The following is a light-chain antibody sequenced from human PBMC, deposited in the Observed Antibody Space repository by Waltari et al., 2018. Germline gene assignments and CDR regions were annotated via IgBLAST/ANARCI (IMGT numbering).Light chain of an antibody. CDR3: NSYTSSSTRV. CDR1: SRYLGTYDY. V-gene: IGLV2-14*03. CDR2: DVS. J-gene: IGLJ1*01. Sequence: QSALTQPAPVSGSPGQSITISCTGTSRYLGTYDYVSWYQQYPGEAPKLMIFDVSNRPSGVSHRFSGSKSGNTASLTISGLQAEDEADYYCNSYTSSSTRVFGTGTKVTVL.